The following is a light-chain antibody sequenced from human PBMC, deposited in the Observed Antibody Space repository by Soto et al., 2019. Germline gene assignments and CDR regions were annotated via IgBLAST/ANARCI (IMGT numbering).Light chain of an antibody. CDR1: SGNIGSNY. Sequence: NFMLTQPHSVSESPGKTITISCTRSSGNIGSNYVQWYRHRPGSAPTTLIYEDDQRPSGVPDRFSGSIDRSSNSASLTISGLKTEDEADYYCQSYDSSTPVVFGGGTKLTVL. J-gene: IGLJ3*02. CDR3: QSYDSSTPVV. CDR2: EDD. V-gene: IGLV6-57*04.